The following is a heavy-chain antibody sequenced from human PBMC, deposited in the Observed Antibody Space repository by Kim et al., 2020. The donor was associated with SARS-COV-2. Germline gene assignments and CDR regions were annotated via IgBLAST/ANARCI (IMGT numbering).Heavy chain of an antibody. CDR1: GGSFSGYY. D-gene: IGHD1-20*01. V-gene: IGHV4-34*01. CDR3: AGGYNWNDVYRDYYYYGMDV. CDR2: INHSGST. Sequence: SETLYLTCAVYGGSFSGYYWSWIRQPPGKGLEWIGEINHSGSTNYNPSLKSRVTISVDTSKNQFSLKLSSVTAADTAVYYCAGGYNWNDVYRDYYYYGMDVWGRGTTVTVSS. J-gene: IGHJ6*02.